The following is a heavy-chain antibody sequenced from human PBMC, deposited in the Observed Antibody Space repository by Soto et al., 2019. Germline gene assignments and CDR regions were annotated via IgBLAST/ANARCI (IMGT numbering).Heavy chain of an antibody. CDR3: ARSRLYIVATIGGPYNWFDP. V-gene: IGHV1-69*01. J-gene: IGHJ5*02. CDR2: IIPIFGTA. D-gene: IGHD5-12*01. CDR1: GGTFSSYA. Sequence: QVQLVQSGVEVKKPGSSVKVSCKASGGTFSSYAISWVRQAPGQGLEWMGGIIPIFGTANYAQKFQGRVTITADESTSTAYMELSSLRSEDTAVYYCARSRLYIVATIGGPYNWFDPWGQGTLVTVSS.